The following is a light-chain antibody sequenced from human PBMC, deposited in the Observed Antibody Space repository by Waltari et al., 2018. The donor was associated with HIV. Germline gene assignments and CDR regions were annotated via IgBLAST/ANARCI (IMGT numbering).Light chain of an antibody. CDR2: GGT. CDR1: SSDLGSHNL. CDR3: WSYAGSTPYVL. V-gene: IGLV2-23*01. Sequence: QSALTQPASVSGSPGQSITISCTGTSSDLGSHNLVSWSQTHPGKAPYLIIHGGTKKPSEIFNRCAGFKSGNTASLTLSGLQADDDADYCCWSYAGSTPYVLLGGGTKLTVL. J-gene: IGLJ2*01.